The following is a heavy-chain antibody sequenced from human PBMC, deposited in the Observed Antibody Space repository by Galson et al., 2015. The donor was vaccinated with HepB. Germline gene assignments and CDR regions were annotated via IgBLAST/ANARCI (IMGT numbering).Heavy chain of an antibody. V-gene: IGHV3-30*03. CDR3: AIARRYYYDSSGYYEGY. CDR2: ISYDGSNK. J-gene: IGHJ4*02. D-gene: IGHD3-22*01. Sequence: SLRLSCAASGFTFGSYGMHWVRQAPGKGLEWVAVISYDGSNKYYADSVKGRFTISRDNSKNTLYLQMNSLRAEDTAVYYCAIARRYYYDSSGYYEGYWGQGTLVTVSS. CDR1: GFTFGSYG.